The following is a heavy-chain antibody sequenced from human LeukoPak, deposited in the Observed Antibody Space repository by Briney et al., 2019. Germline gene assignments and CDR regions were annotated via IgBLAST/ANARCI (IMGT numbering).Heavy chain of an antibody. J-gene: IGHJ4*02. Sequence: PSETLSLTCTVSGGSISSYYWSWIRQPPGKGLEWIGYIYYSGSTNYNPSLKSRVTISVDTSKNQFSLKLSSVTAADTAVYYCARYQRDMVRRVIFDYWGQGTLVTVSS. V-gene: IGHV4-59*01. CDR1: GGSISSYY. CDR2: IYYSGST. CDR3: ARYQRDMVRRVIFDY. D-gene: IGHD3-10*01.